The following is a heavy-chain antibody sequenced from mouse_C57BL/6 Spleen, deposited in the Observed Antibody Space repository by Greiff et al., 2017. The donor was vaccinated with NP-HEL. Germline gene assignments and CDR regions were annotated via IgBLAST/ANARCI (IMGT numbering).Heavy chain of an antibody. D-gene: IGHD2-4*01. Sequence: EVQLQESGPELVKPGDSVKISCKASGYSFTGYFMNWVMQSHGKSLEWIGRINPYNGDTFYNQKFKGKATLTVDKSSSTAHMELRSLTSEDSAVYYCARDDYYYAMDYWGQGTSVTVSS. CDR3: ARDDYYYAMDY. J-gene: IGHJ4*01. CDR2: INPYNGDT. CDR1: GYSFTGYF. V-gene: IGHV1-20*01.